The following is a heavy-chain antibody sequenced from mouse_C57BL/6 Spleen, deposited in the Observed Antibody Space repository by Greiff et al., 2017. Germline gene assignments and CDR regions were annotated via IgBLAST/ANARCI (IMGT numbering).Heavy chain of an antibody. V-gene: IGHV1-7*01. Sequence: QVQLQQSGAELAKPGASVKLSCKASGYTFTSYWMHWVKQRPRQGLEWIGYINPSSGYTKYNQKFKDKDTLTVDKSSSTAYMQLSSLTSEDSAVYYCARLGSIYDGYPAWFAYWGQGTLVTVSA. D-gene: IGHD2-3*01. CDR2: INPSSGYT. CDR1: GYTFTSYW. CDR3: ARLGSIYDGYPAWFAY. J-gene: IGHJ3*01.